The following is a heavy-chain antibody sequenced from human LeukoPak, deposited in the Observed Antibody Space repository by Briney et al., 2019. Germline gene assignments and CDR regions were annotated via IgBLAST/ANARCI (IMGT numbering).Heavy chain of an antibody. CDR3: ARGGSSRLWYFDY. CDR2: ISTTSDYI. Sequence: GGSLRLSCAASGFTFSSYNMNWVRQAPGKGLEWVSSISTTSDYIYYADSLKGRFTISRDNAKNSLYLQMNSLRAEDTAVYYCARGGSSRLWYFDYWGQGTLVTVSS. D-gene: IGHD6-13*01. CDR1: GFTFSSYN. V-gene: IGHV3-21*01. J-gene: IGHJ4*02.